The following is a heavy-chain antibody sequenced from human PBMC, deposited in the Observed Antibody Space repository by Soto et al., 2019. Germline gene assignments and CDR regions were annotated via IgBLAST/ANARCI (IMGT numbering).Heavy chain of an antibody. CDR1: GGSISSGGYY. CDR3: ASLGARIDRKRSNDAFDI. CDR2: IYYSGST. V-gene: IGHV4-31*03. Sequence: QVQLQESGPGLVKPSQTLSLTCTVSGGSISSGGYYWSWIRQHPGKGLEWIGYIYYSGSTYYNPSLKSRVTIAVDTSKNQFSLKLSSVTAADTAVYYCASLGARIDRKRSNDAFDIWGQGTMVTVSS. J-gene: IGHJ3*02. D-gene: IGHD1-26*01.